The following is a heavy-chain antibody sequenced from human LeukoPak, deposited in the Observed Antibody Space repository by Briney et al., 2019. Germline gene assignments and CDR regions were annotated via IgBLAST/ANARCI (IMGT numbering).Heavy chain of an antibody. CDR1: GFTFSSYA. J-gene: IGHJ4*02. Sequence: PGGSLRLSCAASGFTFSSYAMNWVRQAPGKGLEWVSAISGSGGSTYYADSVKGRFTISRDNSKNTLYLQMNSLRAEDTAVYYCATTPGYSSGWYESGFGYWGQGTLVTVSS. CDR3: ATTPGYSSGWYESGFGY. CDR2: ISGSGGST. V-gene: IGHV3-23*01. D-gene: IGHD6-19*01.